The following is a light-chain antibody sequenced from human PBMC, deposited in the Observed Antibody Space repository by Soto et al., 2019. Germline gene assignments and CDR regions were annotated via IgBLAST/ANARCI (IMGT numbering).Light chain of an antibody. V-gene: IGLV2-14*01. CDR1: GSVVGGYKY. CDR2: DVS. Sequence: QSVLTQPASVSGSPGQSITISCTGTGSVVGGYKYVSWYQQLPGKAPKLMIYDVSYRPSGVSDRFSGSKSGNTASLIISGLQADDEADYYCSSYASSSPFVFGTVTKVTDL. CDR3: SSYASSSPFV. J-gene: IGLJ1*01.